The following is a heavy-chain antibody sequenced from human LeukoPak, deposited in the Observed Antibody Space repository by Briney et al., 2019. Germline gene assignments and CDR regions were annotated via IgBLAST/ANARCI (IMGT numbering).Heavy chain of an antibody. CDR2: IYHSGST. CDR3: ARVGGVGYYYYMDV. Sequence: SETLSLTCAVSGYSISSGYYWDWIRQPPGKGLEWIGSIYHSGSTYYNPSLKSRVTISVDTSKNQFSLKLSSVTAADTAVYYCARVGGVGYYYYMDVWGKGTTVTVSS. D-gene: IGHD3-16*01. CDR1: GYSISSGYY. J-gene: IGHJ6*03. V-gene: IGHV4-38-2*01.